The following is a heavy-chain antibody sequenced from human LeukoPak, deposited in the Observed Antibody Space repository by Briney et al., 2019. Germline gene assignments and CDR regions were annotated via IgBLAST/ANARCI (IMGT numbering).Heavy chain of an antibody. Sequence: GGSLRLSCAASGFTFSSYGMHWVRQARGKGLEGVAVISYDGSNKYYADAVKGRFTISRDNSKNTLYLQMNSLRAEDTAVYYCAKDHRYCTNGVCYVFYYYYMDVWGKGTTVTVSS. CDR2: ISYDGSNK. V-gene: IGHV3-30*18. CDR1: GFTFSSYG. J-gene: IGHJ6*03. CDR3: AKDHRYCTNGVCYVFYYYYMDV. D-gene: IGHD2-8*01.